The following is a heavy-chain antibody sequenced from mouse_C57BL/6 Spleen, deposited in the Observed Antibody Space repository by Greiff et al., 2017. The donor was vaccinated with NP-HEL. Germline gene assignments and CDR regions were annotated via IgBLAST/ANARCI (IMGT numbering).Heavy chain of an antibody. V-gene: IGHV1-59*01. Sequence: QVQLQQPGAELVRPGTSVKLSCKASGYTFTSYWMHWVKQRPGQGLEWIGEIDPSDSYTNYNQKFKGKSTLTVDKSSSTAYMQLSSLTSEDSAVYYCARATTVGPYFDYWGQGTTLTVSS. D-gene: IGHD1-1*01. CDR3: ARATTVGPYFDY. CDR2: IDPSDSYT. J-gene: IGHJ2*01. CDR1: GYTFTSYW.